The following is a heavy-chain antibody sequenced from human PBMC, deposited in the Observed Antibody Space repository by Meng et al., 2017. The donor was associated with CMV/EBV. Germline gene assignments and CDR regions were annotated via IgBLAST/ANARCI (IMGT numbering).Heavy chain of an antibody. Sequence: SETLSLTRTVSGGSISSYYWSWIRQPPGKGLEWIGYIYYSGSTNYNPSLKSRVTISVDTSKNQFSLKLSSVTAADTAVYYCARLGGVTIFGVVIPNWFDPWGQGTLVTVSS. CDR3: ARLGGVTIFGVVIPNWFDP. J-gene: IGHJ5*02. V-gene: IGHV4-59*01. CDR1: GGSISSYY. D-gene: IGHD3-3*01. CDR2: IYYSGST.